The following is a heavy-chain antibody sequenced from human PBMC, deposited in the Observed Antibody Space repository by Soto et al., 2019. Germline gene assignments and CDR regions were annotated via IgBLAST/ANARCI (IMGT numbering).Heavy chain of an antibody. CDR3: ARRYCSATSCLNWSDP. J-gene: IGHJ5*02. Sequence: NPSETLSLTCSVSGGSINSDDFYWSWIRQSPGRGLEWMGYIYHNENTYYNPSLGSRIAISIDTSKNKFSLRLSSVTAADTAVYYCARRYCSATSCLNWSDPWGQGTLVTVSS. D-gene: IGHD2-15*01. CDR2: IYHNENT. V-gene: IGHV4-30-4*01. CDR1: GGSINSDDFY.